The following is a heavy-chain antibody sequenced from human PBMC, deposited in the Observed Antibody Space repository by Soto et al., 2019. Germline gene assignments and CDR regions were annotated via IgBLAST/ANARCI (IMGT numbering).Heavy chain of an antibody. CDR1: GYTFTNFG. CDR2: ISTYNGNP. Sequence: QVQLVQSGAEVKKPGASVKVSCKASGYTFTNFGISSVRQAPGQGIEWMGWISTYNGNPHYAQNIQGRVTMTTDTSTSPAYMELRRLRSEDPAVYYCARGGTPIDHWGQGTLVTVSS. CDR3: ARGGTPIDH. J-gene: IGHJ4*02. V-gene: IGHV1-18*01. D-gene: IGHD3-16*01.